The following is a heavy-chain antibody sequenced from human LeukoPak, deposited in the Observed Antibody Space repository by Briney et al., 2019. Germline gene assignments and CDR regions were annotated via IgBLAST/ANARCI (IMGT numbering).Heavy chain of an antibody. CDR1: GFTFSSYS. V-gene: IGHV3-21*04. D-gene: IGHD3-3*01. CDR2: ISSSSSYI. J-gene: IGHJ4*02. Sequence: GGSLRLSCAASGFTFSSYSMNWVRQAPGKGLEWVSSISSSSSYIYYADSVKGRFTISRDNAKNSLYLQMNSLRAEDTAVYYCAKDKGVTIFGVVIGDYWGQGTLVTVSS. CDR3: AKDKGVTIFGVVIGDY.